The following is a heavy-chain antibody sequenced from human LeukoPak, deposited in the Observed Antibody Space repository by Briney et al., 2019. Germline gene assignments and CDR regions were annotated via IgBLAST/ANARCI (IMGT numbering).Heavy chain of an antibody. Sequence: PGRSLRLSCAASGFTFDDYAMHWVRQAPGKGLEWVSGISWNSGSIGYADSVKGRFTISRDNAKNSLYLQMSSLRADDTAVYYCARDGSAAGNVFFDYWGQGTLVTVSS. CDR2: ISWNSGSI. D-gene: IGHD6-13*01. CDR1: GFTFDDYA. J-gene: IGHJ4*02. V-gene: IGHV3-9*01. CDR3: ARDGSAAGNVFFDY.